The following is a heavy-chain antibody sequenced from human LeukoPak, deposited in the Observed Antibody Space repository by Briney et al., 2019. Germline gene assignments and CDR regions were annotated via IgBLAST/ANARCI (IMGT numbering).Heavy chain of an antibody. J-gene: IGHJ3*02. D-gene: IGHD6-19*01. CDR1: GYTFTSYY. Sequence: ASVKVSCKASGYTFTSYYMHWVRQAPGQGPEWMGIINPSGGSTSYAQKFQGRVSMTRDTSTSTVYMELSSLRSEDTAVYYCASFDSSGWYGGRDDAFDIWGQGTMVTVSS. CDR3: ASFDSSGWYGGRDDAFDI. CDR2: INPSGGST. V-gene: IGHV1-46*01.